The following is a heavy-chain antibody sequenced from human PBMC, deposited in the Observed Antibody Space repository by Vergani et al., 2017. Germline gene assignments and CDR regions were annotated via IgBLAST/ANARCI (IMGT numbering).Heavy chain of an antibody. D-gene: IGHD2-15*01. CDR3: ARRSGGYYSGGKVHPLRTAFDV. V-gene: IGHV4-61*02. Sequence: QVQLQASGPGRVKPSQTLSLTCTMSGGSISAGYYFWSWIRQPAGKGLEWLGHISASGNASHSPSLTTRVSMSVDTSKNQFSLTVTSVTAADTAIYFCARRSGGYYSGGKVHPLRTAFDVWGHGTVVTVSS. CDR1: GGSISAGYYF. J-gene: IGHJ3*01. CDR2: ISASGNA.